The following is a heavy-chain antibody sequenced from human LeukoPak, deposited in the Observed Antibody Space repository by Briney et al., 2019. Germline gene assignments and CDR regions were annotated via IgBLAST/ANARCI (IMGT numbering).Heavy chain of an antibody. J-gene: IGHJ4*02. Sequence: PGRSLRLSCTTSGFTFSAYSMNWIRQAPGKGLEWVSSFGTRSTSVYHAGSVKGRFAISRDNAKNSLYLQMNSLRAEDTALYYCAREVSEGFDFWGPGTLVTVSS. CDR2: FGTRSTSV. V-gene: IGHV3-21*01. D-gene: IGHD3-22*01. CDR3: AREVSEGFDF. CDR1: GFTFSAYS.